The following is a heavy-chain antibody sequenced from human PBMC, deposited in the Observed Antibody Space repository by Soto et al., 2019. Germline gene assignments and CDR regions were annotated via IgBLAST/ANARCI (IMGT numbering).Heavy chain of an antibody. CDR2: FNGRGDNT. D-gene: IGHD3-3*01. J-gene: IGHJ4*02. CDR1: GFTFSSYA. CDR3: AKEGRSGYYYGVADY. Sequence: GGSLRLSCAASGFTFSSYAMSWVRQAPGKGPEWVSTFNGRGDNTYYADSVKGRFTISRDNSKDTLYLQMNSLRAEDTAVCYCAKEGRSGYYYGVADYWGQGTLVTVSS. V-gene: IGHV3-23*01.